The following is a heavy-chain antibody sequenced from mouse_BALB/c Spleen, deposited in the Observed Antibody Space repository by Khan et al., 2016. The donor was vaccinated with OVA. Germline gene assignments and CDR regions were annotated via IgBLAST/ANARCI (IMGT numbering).Heavy chain of an antibody. J-gene: IGHJ4*01. D-gene: IGHD1-2*01. V-gene: IGHV5-6*01. CDR3: ARQFITTATMDY. CDR1: GFTFSSYG. Sequence: EVQLVESGGDLVKPGGSLKLSCAASGFTFSSYGMSWVRQTPDKRLEWVATISSGGSYTYYPDSVKGRFTISRDNAKNTLSLQMSSLKSEDTAMYYCARQFITTATMDYWGQGTSVTVSS. CDR2: ISSGGSYT.